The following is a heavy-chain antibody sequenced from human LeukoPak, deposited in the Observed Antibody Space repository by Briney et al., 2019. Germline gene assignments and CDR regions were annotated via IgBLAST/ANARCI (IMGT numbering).Heavy chain of an antibody. J-gene: IGHJ4*02. D-gene: IGHD2-21*01. CDR3: ARVGDNTAFDY. CDR2: ISSIGGTT. CDR1: GFTFSTYA. V-gene: IGHV3-64*01. Sequence: GRSLRLSRAASGFTFSTYALHWVRQVPGKGLEYVSAISSIGGTTYYANSVKGRFTISRDNSKNTLYLQMGSLKPEDTAVYYCARVGDNTAFDYWGQGTLVTVSS.